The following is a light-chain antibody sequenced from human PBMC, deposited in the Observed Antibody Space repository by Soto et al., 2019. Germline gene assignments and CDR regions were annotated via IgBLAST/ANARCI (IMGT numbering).Light chain of an antibody. J-gene: IGKJ5*01. CDR3: MQRHQTLIT. Sequence: EIVLTQSPLSLFASPGEPASISCRSSQSLTHSSGYNYLDWYLLKPGQPPQLLIYLGSNRGSGVPERFSASGSGTDFTLTISRVETEDAGFYFCMQRHQTLITFGQGTRLEIK. CDR1: QSLTHSSGYNY. CDR2: LGS. V-gene: IGKV2-28*01.